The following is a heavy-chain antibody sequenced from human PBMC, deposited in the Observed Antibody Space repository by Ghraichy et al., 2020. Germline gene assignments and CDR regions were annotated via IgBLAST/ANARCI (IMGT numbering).Heavy chain of an antibody. D-gene: IGHD3-3*01. J-gene: IGHJ5*02. CDR2: INHSGST. V-gene: IGHV4-34*01. CDR3: ARGEWAIFGVVIPRWFDP. Sequence: SETLSLTCAVYGGSFSGYYWSWIRQPPGKGLEWIGEINHSGSTNYNPSLKSRVTISVDTSKNQFSLKLSSVTAADTAVYYCARGEWAIFGVVIPRWFDPWGQGTLVTVSS. CDR1: GGSFSGYY.